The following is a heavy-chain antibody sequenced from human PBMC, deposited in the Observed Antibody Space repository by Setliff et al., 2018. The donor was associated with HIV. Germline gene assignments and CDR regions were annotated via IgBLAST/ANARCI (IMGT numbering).Heavy chain of an antibody. CDR1: GFTLSSYA. CDR3: ARDRYYEFWSGEIDY. D-gene: IGHD3-3*01. Sequence: PGGSLRLSCTASGFTLSSYAMHWVRQAPGKGLEWVAVISYDGTNKYYADSVKGRFTISRDNSKNTLYLQMNSLRTEDTAVYYCARDRYYEFWSGEIDYWGQGTLVTVSS. CDR2: ISYDGTNK. J-gene: IGHJ4*02. V-gene: IGHV3-30*04.